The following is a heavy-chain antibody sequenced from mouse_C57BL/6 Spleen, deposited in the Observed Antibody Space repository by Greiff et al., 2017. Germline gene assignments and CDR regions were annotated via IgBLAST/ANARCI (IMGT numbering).Heavy chain of an antibody. J-gene: IGHJ4*01. D-gene: IGHD2-4*01. CDR3: ARFLYDYDDGYYAMDY. Sequence: VQLQQPGAELVKPGASVKMSCKASGYTFTSYWITWVKQRPGQGLEWIGDIYPGSGSTNYNEKFKSKATLTVDTSSSTAYMQLSSLTSEDSAVYYCARFLYDYDDGYYAMDYWGQGTSVTVSS. CDR1: GYTFTSYW. V-gene: IGHV1-55*01. CDR2: IYPGSGST.